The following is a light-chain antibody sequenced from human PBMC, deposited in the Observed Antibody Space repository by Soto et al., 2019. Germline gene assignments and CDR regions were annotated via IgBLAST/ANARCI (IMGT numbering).Light chain of an antibody. CDR1: QSLLHRDGNTY. Sequence: DIVMTQTPLSSPVTLGLPASISCRSSQSLLHRDGNTYLSWLQQRPGQPPRLLIYKISNRLSGXPXRXXGSGAGTDFTLKISRVEADDVGVYYCMQATQYPPYTFGQGTKLEIE. CDR3: MQATQYPPYT. CDR2: KIS. V-gene: IGKV2-24*01. J-gene: IGKJ2*01.